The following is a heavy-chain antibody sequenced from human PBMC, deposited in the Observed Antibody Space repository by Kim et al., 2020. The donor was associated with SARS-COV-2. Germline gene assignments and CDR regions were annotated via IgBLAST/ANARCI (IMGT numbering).Heavy chain of an antibody. CDR1: GFTFSTYA. CDR2: ISSTSTTI. Sequence: GGSLRLSCAASGFTFSTYAMNWVRQAPGKGLEGVSYISSTSTTIYYADSVKGRFTISRDNAKNSLYLQMNSLRDEDTAVYYCARDPGGSSWGFDYWGQGTLVTVSS. D-gene: IGHD6-13*01. V-gene: IGHV3-48*02. J-gene: IGHJ4*02. CDR3: ARDPGGSSWGFDY.